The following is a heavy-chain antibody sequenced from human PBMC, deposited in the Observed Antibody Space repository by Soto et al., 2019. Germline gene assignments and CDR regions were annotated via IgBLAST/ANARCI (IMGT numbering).Heavy chain of an antibody. V-gene: IGHV1-46*01. D-gene: IGHD6-19*01. J-gene: IGHJ6*02. Sequence: ASVKVSCKASGYTFTSYAMHWVRQAPGQRLEWMGIINPSGGSTSYAQKFQGRVTMTRDTSTSTVYMELSSLRSEDTAVYYCARDCEWLVPAYYYYYGMDVWGQGTTVTVSS. CDR3: ARDCEWLVPAYYYYYGMDV. CDR1: GYTFTSYA. CDR2: INPSGGST.